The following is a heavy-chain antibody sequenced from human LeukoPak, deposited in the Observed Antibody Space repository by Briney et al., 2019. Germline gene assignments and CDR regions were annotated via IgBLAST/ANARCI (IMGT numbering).Heavy chain of an antibody. CDR3: AKSRDYCGGDCYTIDY. J-gene: IGHJ4*02. CDR1: GFTFSSYA. D-gene: IGHD2-21*02. Sequence: GGSLRLSCAASGFTFSSYAMSWVRQAPGKGLEWVSAISGSGGSTYYADSVKGRFTISRDNSKNTLYLQMNSLRAEDTALYYCAKSRDYCGGDCYTIDYWGQGTLVTVSS. V-gene: IGHV3-23*01. CDR2: ISGSGGST.